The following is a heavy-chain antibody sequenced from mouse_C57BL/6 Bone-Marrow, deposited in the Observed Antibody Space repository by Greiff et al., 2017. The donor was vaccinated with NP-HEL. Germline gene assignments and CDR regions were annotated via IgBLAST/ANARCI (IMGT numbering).Heavy chain of an antibody. CDR1: GFTFSDYS. CDR3: ARHYYGSSLDY. D-gene: IGHD1-1*01. CDR2: ISNGGGST. V-gene: IGHV5-12*01. J-gene: IGHJ2*01. Sequence: DVMLVESGGGLVQPGGSLKLSCAASGFTFSDYSMSLVRQTPEQRLEWVAYISNGGGSTYYPDTVQGRFTISRDNAKNTLYLQMSRLKSEDTAMYYCARHYYGSSLDYWGQGTTLTVSS.